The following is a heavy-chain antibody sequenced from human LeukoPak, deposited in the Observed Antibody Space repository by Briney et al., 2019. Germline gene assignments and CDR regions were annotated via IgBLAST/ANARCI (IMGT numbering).Heavy chain of an antibody. Sequence: SETLSLTCTVSGYSISSGYYWGWIRQPPGKGLEWIGSIYHSGSTYYNPSLKSRVTISVDTSKNQFSLKLGSVTAADTAVYYCARVVDYMDVWGKGTTVTVSS. CDR1: GYSISSGYY. CDR3: ARVVDYMDV. CDR2: IYHSGST. J-gene: IGHJ6*03. V-gene: IGHV4-38-2*02.